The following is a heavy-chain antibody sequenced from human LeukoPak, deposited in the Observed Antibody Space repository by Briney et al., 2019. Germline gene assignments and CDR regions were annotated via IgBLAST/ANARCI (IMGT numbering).Heavy chain of an antibody. Sequence: GGTLRLSCVASGFTFSTYGMSWVRQAPGKGLEWVSVIYSGGSTYYADSVKGRFTISRDNSKNTLYLQMNSLRAEDTAVYYCATYGFYYMDVWGKGTTVTISS. D-gene: IGHD2-21*01. CDR2: IYSGGST. V-gene: IGHV3-66*01. CDR1: GFTFSTYG. CDR3: ATYGFYYMDV. J-gene: IGHJ6*03.